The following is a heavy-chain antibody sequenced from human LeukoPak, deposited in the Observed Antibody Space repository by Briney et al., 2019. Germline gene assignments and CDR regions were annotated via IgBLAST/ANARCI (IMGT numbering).Heavy chain of an antibody. D-gene: IGHD2-2*01. V-gene: IGHV4-59*01. J-gene: IGHJ5*02. CDR2: IDYSWST. Sequence: PSETLSLTCTVSGGSISSYYWSWIRQPPGKGLEGIGDIDYSWSTSYNPSLKSRVTMSVDTSKKQISLKVRSVTAADTAVYYCARTTEDCSSTSCYQYWFDPWGQGTLVTVSS. CDR3: ARTTEDCSSTSCYQYWFDP. CDR1: GGSISSYY.